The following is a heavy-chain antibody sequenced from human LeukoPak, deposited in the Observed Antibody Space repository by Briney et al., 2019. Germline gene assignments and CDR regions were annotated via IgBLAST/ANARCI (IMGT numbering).Heavy chain of an antibody. V-gene: IGHV3-7*01. CDR3: ARDRITMVRGVIRANYYMDV. CDR1: GFTFSSLW. D-gene: IGHD3-10*01. CDR2: INQDGGTT. J-gene: IGHJ6*03. Sequence: PGGSLRLSCAASGFTFSSLWMSWVRQAPGRGPEWVANINQDGGTTYYVASVKGRFTISRDNAKNSLSLQMSSLRAEDTAVYYCARDRITMVRGVIRANYYMDVWGKGTTVTVSS.